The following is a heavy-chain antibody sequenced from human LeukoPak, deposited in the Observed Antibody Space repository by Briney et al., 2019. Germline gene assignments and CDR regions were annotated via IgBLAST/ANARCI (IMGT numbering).Heavy chain of an antibody. CDR1: GYTFSNFG. D-gene: IGHD2-15*01. CDR2: ISAYNGNT. V-gene: IGHV1-18*01. J-gene: IGHJ4*02. Sequence: ASVKVPCKASGYTFSNFGINWVRQAPGQGLEWMGWISAYNGNTNYAQKLQGRVTMTTDTSTSTAYMELRSLKSDDTAVYYCARNCGGGTCFVDYWGRGTLVTVSS. CDR3: ARNCGGGTCFVDY.